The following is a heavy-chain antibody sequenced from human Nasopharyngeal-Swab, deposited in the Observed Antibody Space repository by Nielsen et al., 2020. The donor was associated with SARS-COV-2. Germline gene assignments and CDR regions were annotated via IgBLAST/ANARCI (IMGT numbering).Heavy chain of an antibody. D-gene: IGHD1-1*01. CDR2: ISSSSNYI. Sequence: GESLKISCATSGFNFNMYSMYWVRQAPGKGLEWVSSISSSSNYIYYGDSVKGRLTISRDNTQKSLYLEMNSLRVEDTAVYYCARLGTESYHYYSLDVWGQGTTVTVSS. CDR1: GFNFNMYS. CDR3: ARLGTESYHYYSLDV. V-gene: IGHV3-21*01. J-gene: IGHJ6*02.